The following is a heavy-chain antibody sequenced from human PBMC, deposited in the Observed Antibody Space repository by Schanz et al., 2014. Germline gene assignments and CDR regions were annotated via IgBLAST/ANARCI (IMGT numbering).Heavy chain of an antibody. J-gene: IGHJ4*02. V-gene: IGHV3-66*01. Sequence: VQLLESGGGLVQPGGSLKLSCAASGFSVGNKYMNWVRQAPGKGLEWVSFIYIGGNTYYADSVKGRFTISRDNSKNTVYIQMNSLRAEDTAVYYCARGGPAYYFDDWGQGTLVTVSS. CDR2: IYIGGNT. CDR1: GFSVGNKY. CDR3: ARGGPAYYFDD.